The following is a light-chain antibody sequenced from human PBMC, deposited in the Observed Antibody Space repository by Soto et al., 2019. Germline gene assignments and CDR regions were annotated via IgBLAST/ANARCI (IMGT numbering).Light chain of an antibody. CDR1: QSVSNY. CDR2: GAS. V-gene: IGKV3-20*01. J-gene: IGKJ3*01. CDR3: QQYTTSPVT. Sequence: EIVLTQFPGTLSLSPGERATLSCRASQSVSNYLAWYQQKPGQAPRLLIYGASSRATGIPDRFSGSGSGTDFTLTISRLEPEDFAVYYCQQYTTSPVTFGPGTQVDIK.